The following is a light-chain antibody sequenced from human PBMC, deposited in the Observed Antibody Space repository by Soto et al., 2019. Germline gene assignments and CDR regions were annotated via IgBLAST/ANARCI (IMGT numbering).Light chain of an antibody. J-gene: IGKJ1*01. CDR2: KAS. CDR3: LQYNLYWT. V-gene: IGKV1-5*03. CDR1: QTINSW. Sequence: DIQMTQSPSTVSASIGDRVTITCRASQTINSWLAWYQQKPGRAPKLLIYKASSLESGVPSRFSGSGSGTEFSLTISSLQPEDFATYYCLQYNLYWTFGQGTKVEI.